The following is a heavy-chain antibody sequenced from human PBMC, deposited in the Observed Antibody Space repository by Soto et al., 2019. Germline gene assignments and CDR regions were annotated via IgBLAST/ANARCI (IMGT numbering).Heavy chain of an antibody. Sequence: EVQLVESEGGLVQPGGSLRLSCAASGFTFSSYWMHWVRQAPGKGLVWVSRINSDGSSTSYADSVKGRFTISRDNAKNTLYLQMNSLRAEDTAVYYCASMGVAANPSLDLWGRGTLVTVSS. CDR1: GFTFSSYW. D-gene: IGHD2-15*01. V-gene: IGHV3-74*01. CDR3: ASMGVAANPSLDL. J-gene: IGHJ2*01. CDR2: INSDGSST.